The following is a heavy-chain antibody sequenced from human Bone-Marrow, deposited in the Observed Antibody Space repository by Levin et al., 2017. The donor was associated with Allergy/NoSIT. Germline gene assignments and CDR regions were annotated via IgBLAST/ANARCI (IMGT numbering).Heavy chain of an antibody. Sequence: SETLSLTCTVSGGSISSSSYYWGWIRQPPGKGLEWIGTIYYSGSTYYNPSLKSRVTISIDMYKNQFSLKLSSVTAADTAVYYCAREVAYDGPSDYSGMDVWGQGTTVTVSS. V-gene: IGHV4-39*07. J-gene: IGHJ6*02. CDR2: IYYSGST. D-gene: IGHD5-12*01. CDR1: GGSISSSSYY. CDR3: AREVAYDGPSDYSGMDV.